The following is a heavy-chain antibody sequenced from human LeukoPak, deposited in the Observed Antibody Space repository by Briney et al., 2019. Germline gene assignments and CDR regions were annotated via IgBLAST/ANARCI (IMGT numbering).Heavy chain of an antibody. Sequence: EASVKVSCKASGYTFTGYYMHWVRQAPGHGLEWMGWINPNSGGTNYAQKFQGSVTMTRDTSISTAYMDLSRLRSDDTAVYYCARHGRFYDAFDIWGQGTMVTVSS. V-gene: IGHV1-2*02. CDR3: ARHGRFYDAFDI. CDR1: GYTFTGYY. J-gene: IGHJ3*02. CDR2: INPNSGGT. D-gene: IGHD3-3*01.